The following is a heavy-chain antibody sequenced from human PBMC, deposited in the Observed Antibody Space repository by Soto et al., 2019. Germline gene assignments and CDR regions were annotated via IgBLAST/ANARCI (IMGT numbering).Heavy chain of an antibody. D-gene: IGHD2-2*01. CDR3: ASEYCSTTSCFNDNWFDP. V-gene: IGHV1-69*01. J-gene: IGHJ5*02. CDR1: GGIFSSYA. Sequence: QVQLVQSGAEVKKPGSSVRVSCKASGGIFSSYAISWVRQAPGQGLEWMGGIIPLFRRSNYAQKFQGRVTITADESTSTAYMELSSLSSEDTAVYYCASEYCSTTSCFNDNWFDPWGQGTLVTVSS. CDR2: IIPLFRRS.